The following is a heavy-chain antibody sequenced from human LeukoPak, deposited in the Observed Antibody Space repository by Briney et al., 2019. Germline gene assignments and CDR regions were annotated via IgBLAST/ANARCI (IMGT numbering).Heavy chain of an antibody. Sequence: LSLTCAVYGGSFSDYYVSWIRQAPGKGLEWVSHISASGGSTSYADSVKGRFTISRDNTKNSLFLQMSSLRAEDTAVYYCAAQGYYDNSGYYPYYFNYWGQGTLVTVSS. CDR1: GGSFSDYY. D-gene: IGHD3-22*01. CDR3: AAQGYYDNSGYYPYYFNY. J-gene: IGHJ4*02. CDR2: ISASGGST. V-gene: IGHV3-11*01.